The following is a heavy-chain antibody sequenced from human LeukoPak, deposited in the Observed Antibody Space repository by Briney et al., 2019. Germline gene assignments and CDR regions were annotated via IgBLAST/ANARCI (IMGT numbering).Heavy chain of an antibody. CDR3: ARLRGDYVHSWFDP. CDR1: AGSISSYY. CDR2: IYYSGST. D-gene: IGHD4-17*01. Sequence: PSETLSLTCAVSAGSISSYYWSWIRQPPGKGLEWIGYIYYSGSTNYNPSLKSRVTISVDTSKNQFSLKLSSLPAADTAVYYCARLRGDYVHSWFDPWGQGTLVTVSS. V-gene: IGHV4-59*01. J-gene: IGHJ5*02.